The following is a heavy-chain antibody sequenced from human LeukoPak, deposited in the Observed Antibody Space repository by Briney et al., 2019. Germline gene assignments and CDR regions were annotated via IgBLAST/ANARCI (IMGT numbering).Heavy chain of an antibody. V-gene: IGHV3-11*04. D-gene: IGHD3-9*01. CDR2: ISSSGSTI. CDR3: ARDPRDDILTGYSSDY. CDR1: GFTFSDYY. Sequence: GGSLRLSCAASGFTFSDYYMNWIRQAPGKGLEWVSYISSSGSTIYYADSVKGRFTISRDNAKNSLYLQMNSLRAEDTAVYYCARDPRDDILTGYSSDYWGQGTLVTVSS. J-gene: IGHJ4*02.